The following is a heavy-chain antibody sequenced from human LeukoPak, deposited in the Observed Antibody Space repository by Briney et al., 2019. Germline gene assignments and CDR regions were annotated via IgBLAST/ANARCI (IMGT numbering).Heavy chain of an antibody. CDR1: GFTFSNYD. Sequence: PGGSLRLSCAASGFTFSNYDMNWIRQAPGKGLEWVSYISSSGTIVYYADSVKGRFTISRDNAKNSLYLQMNSLRAEDTAVYYCGRSFDIWAQGTMVTVSS. J-gene: IGHJ3*02. V-gene: IGHV3-11*01. CDR2: ISSSGTIV. CDR3: GRSFDI.